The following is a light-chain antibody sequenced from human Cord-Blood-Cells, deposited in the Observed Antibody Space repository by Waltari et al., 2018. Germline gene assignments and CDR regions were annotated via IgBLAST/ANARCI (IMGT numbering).Light chain of an antibody. CDR1: ISDVGSYNL. Sequence: QSALTQPPSVSGSPGQSVTISFTGTISDVGSYNLVSLYQQPPGTTPKLMIYEVSKRPSGVPDRFSGSKSGNTASLTISGLQAEDEADYYCSSYTSSSIYVFGTGTKVTVL. V-gene: IGLV2-18*02. J-gene: IGLJ1*01. CDR3: SSYTSSSIYV. CDR2: EVS.